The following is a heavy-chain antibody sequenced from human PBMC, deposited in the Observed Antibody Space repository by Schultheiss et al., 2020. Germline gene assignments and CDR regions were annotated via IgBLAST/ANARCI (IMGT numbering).Heavy chain of an antibody. CDR2: IYYSGST. D-gene: IGHD4-17*01. CDR3: ARGRYDYGDYDAFDI. V-gene: IGHV4-59*01. J-gene: IGHJ3*02. CDR1: GGSISSYY. Sequence: SETLSLTCTVSGGSISSYYWSWIRQPPGKGLEWIGYIYYSGSTNYNPSLKSRVTISVDTSKNQFSLKLSSVTAADTAVYYCARGRYDYGDYDAFDIWGQGTMVTVS.